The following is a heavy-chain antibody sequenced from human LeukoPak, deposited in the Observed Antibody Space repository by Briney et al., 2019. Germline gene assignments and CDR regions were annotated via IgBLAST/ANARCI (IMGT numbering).Heavy chain of an antibody. CDR1: RFTFGSYW. CDR3: AIDLWGDRDGYFDY. V-gene: IGHV3-74*01. J-gene: IGHJ4*02. CDR2: INSDGRST. D-gene: IGHD2-21*01. Sequence: GGSLRLSCEASRFTFGSYWMHWVRQAPGKGLVWVSRINSDGRSTSYADSVKGRFTISRDNAKNTLYLQMNSLRADDTAVYYCAIDLWGDRDGYFDYWGQGTLVTVSS.